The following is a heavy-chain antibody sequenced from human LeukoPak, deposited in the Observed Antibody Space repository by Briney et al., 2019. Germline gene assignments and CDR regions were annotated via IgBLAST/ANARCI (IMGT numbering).Heavy chain of an antibody. Sequence: SPTLTVTCAISGDSVSSNSAAWNWNRQSPSRGLEWLGRTYYRSKWYNDYAVSVKSRININPDTSKNQFSLQLNSVTPEDTAVYYCAINTAMVTYDAFDIWGQGTMVTDSS. J-gene: IGHJ3*02. D-gene: IGHD5-18*01. CDR1: GDSVSSNSAA. CDR3: AINTAMVTYDAFDI. CDR2: TYYRSKWYN. V-gene: IGHV6-1*01.